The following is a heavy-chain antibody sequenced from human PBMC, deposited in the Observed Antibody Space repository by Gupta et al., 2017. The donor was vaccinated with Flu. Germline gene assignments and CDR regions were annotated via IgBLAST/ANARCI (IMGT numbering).Heavy chain of an antibody. Sequence: YMDWVRQAPGRGLEWVGRSRNKLRSYTKEYDAAGKGRFTISRDDSKNALYLQMKRLKTEATAVYYCARASGGPPHWPFDIGGQGTMVAVSS. CDR2: SRNKLRSYTK. V-gene: IGHV3-72*01. CDR3: ARASGGPPHWPFDI. CDR1: Y. D-gene: IGHD3-16*01. J-gene: IGHJ3*02.